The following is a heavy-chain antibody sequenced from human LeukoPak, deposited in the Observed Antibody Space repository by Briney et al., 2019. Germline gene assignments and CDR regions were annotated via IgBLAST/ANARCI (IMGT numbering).Heavy chain of an antibody. CDR3: ARVSKEVVVVPADTYYYYMDV. V-gene: IGHV4-59*01. Sequence: ASETLSLTCTVSGGSISSYYWSWIRQPPGKGLEWIGYIYYSGSTTYNPSLKSRVTISVDTSKNQFSLKLSSVTAADTAVYYCARVSKEVVVVPADTYYYYMDVWGKGTTVTISS. CDR2: IYYSGST. CDR1: GGSISSYY. J-gene: IGHJ6*03. D-gene: IGHD2-2*01.